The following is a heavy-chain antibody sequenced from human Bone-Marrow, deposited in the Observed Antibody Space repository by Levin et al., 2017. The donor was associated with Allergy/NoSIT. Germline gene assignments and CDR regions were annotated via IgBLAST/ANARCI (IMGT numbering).Heavy chain of an antibody. CDR1: GFTFSSYV. CDR3: AKFFPHYDRSGKVDN. D-gene: IGHD3-22*01. Sequence: GGSLRLSCAASGFTFSSYVMSWVRQAPGKGLEWVSDVSTSGADTYYADSVRGRFTISRDTSKNTLYLHLNSLRVEDTAVYYCAKFFPHYDRSGKVDNWGQGTLVTVSS. J-gene: IGHJ4*02. CDR2: VSTSGADT. V-gene: IGHV3-23*01.